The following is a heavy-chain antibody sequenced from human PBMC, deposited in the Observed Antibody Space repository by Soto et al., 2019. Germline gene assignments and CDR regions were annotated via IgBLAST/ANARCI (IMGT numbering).Heavy chain of an antibody. CDR2: ISAYNGNT. J-gene: IGHJ5*02. V-gene: IGHV1-18*04. Sequence: GASVKVSCKASGYTFTSYGISWVRQAPGQGLEWMGWISAYNGNTNYAQKLQGRVTMTTDTSTSTAYMELRSLRSDDTAVYYCARENEGAGRGKYDFWSGLGPWGQGTLVTVSS. CDR1: GYTFTSYG. D-gene: IGHD3-3*01. CDR3: ARENEGAGRGKYDFWSGLGP.